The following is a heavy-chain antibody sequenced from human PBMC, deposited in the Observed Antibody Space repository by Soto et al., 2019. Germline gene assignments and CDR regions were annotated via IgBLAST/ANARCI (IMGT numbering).Heavy chain of an antibody. D-gene: IGHD3-16*01. Sequence: QVQLVQSGAEVKKPGASVKVSCKASGYTFTSYGISWVRQAPGQGLEWMGWISADNGNTHYAQKLQGRVTMTTGTSTSTAYRELRSLSSDDTAVYYCARERGSDALDYWGQGTLVTVSS. CDR3: ARERGSDALDY. CDR2: ISADNGNT. V-gene: IGHV1-18*01. CDR1: GYTFTSYG. J-gene: IGHJ4*02.